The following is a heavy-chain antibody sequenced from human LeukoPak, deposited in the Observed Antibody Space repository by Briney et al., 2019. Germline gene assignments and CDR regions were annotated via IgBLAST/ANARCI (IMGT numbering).Heavy chain of an antibody. J-gene: IGHJ6*03. CDR3: ARPYYDSSGWDYMDV. V-gene: IGHV3-43*01. D-gene: IGHD3-22*01. Sequence: GSLRLSCAASGFTFDDYTMHWVRQAPGKGLEWVSLISWDGGSTYYADSVKGRFTISRDNSKNSLYLQMNSLRAEDTAVYYCARPYYDSSGWDYMDVWGKGTTVTISS. CDR2: ISWDGGST. CDR1: GFTFDDYT.